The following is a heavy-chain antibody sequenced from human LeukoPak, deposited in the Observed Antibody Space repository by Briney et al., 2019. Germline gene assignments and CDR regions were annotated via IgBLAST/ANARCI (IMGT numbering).Heavy chain of an antibody. CDR1: GGSISSDY. D-gene: IGHD1-14*01. J-gene: IGHJ2*01. V-gene: IGHV4-4*07. CDR2: IYSSGNT. Sequence: PSETLSLTCTVSGGSISSDYWSWIRQPAGKGLEWIGRIYSSGNTNYNPSLESRVTMSLDTSKNQFSLRLSSVTAADTAVYFCARRNWNHLYWYFDLWGRGTLIAVSS. CDR3: ARRNWNHLYWYFDL.